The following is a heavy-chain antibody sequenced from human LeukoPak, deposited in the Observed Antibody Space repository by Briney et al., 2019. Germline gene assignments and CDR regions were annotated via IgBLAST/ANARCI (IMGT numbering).Heavy chain of an antibody. CDR2: IFHSGST. D-gene: IGHD3-22*01. Sequence: PSETLSLTCTVPGASIINYYWSWIRQPPGKELEWIGYIFHSGSTNYNPSLKSRVTISVDTSKNQFSLKLSSVTAADTAVYYCARNADDSSGYPYFDYWGQGTLVTVSS. CDR3: ARNADDSSGYPYFDY. J-gene: IGHJ4*02. V-gene: IGHV4-59*01. CDR1: GASIINYY.